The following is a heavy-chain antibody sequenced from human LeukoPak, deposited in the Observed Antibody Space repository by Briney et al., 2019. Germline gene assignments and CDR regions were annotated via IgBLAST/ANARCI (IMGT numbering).Heavy chain of an antibody. D-gene: IGHD2-2*01. V-gene: IGHV3-23*01. Sequence: GGSLRLSCAASGFTFSSYAMSWVRQAPGKGLEWVSAISGSGGSTYYADSVKGRFTISRANSKNTLYLQMHTLRAEDTAVYYCAKGYCSSTSCYPYNWFDPWGQGTLVTVSS. CDR3: AKGYCSSTSCYPYNWFDP. J-gene: IGHJ5*02. CDR1: GFTFSSYA. CDR2: ISGSGGST.